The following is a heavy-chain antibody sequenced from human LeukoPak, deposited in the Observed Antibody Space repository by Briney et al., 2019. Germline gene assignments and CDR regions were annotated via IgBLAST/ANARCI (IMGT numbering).Heavy chain of an antibody. V-gene: IGHV1-2*02. D-gene: IGHD5-24*01. Sequence: ASVKVSCKASGYTFTGYYVHWVRQVPGQGLEWMGWINPYSSATNFPQKFQGRVTLTRDTSITTAYMELSRLRSDDTAVYYCARVLKDGYNNGNFQHWGQGTLVTVSS. CDR1: GYTFTGYY. CDR3: ARVLKDGYNNGNFQH. CDR2: INPYSSAT. J-gene: IGHJ1*01.